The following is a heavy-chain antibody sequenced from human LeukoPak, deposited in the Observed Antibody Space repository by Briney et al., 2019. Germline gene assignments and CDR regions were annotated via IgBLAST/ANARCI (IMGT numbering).Heavy chain of an antibody. CDR3: ARAVAAAGIDY. CDR1: GFTFSSYD. J-gene: IGHJ4*02. D-gene: IGHD6-13*01. CDR2: IGTAGDT. V-gene: IGHV3-13*01. Sequence: PGGSLRLSCAASGFTFSSYDMHWVRQATGKGLEWVSAIGTAGDTYYPGSVKGRFTISRENAKNSLYLQMSSLRAGDTAVYYCARAVAAAGIDYWGQGTLVTVSS.